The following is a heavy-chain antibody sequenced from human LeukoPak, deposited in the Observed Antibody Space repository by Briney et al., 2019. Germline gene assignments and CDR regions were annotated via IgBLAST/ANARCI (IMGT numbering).Heavy chain of an antibody. CDR2: VYHTGNS. J-gene: IGHJ4*02. Sequence: SETLSLTCTVSDYSISSGYYWGWIRPPPGKGLEWIGSVYHTGNSYYNPSLKSRATISVDTSKNHFSLKLRSVTAADTAVYYCARAETYSSGWYDAFFDYWGQGTLVTVSS. CDR3: ARAETYSSGWYDAFFDY. D-gene: IGHD6-19*01. CDR1: DYSISSGYY. V-gene: IGHV4-38-2*02.